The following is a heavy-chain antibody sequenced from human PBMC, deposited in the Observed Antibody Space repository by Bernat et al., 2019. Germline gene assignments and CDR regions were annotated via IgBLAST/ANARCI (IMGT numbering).Heavy chain of an antibody. J-gene: IGHJ4*02. CDR2: ISYDGNNK. V-gene: IGHV3-33*01. CDR3: ARHGSEWSRDH. D-gene: IGHD3-3*01. Sequence: QVHLVESGGGVVQPGRSLRLSCAASGFTFSASGMDLVRQAPGKGLEWVSLISYDGNNKNYADSVKGRFTISRDNSKNTVYLQMDSLRAEDSAIYYCARHGSEWSRDHWGLGTLVTVSS. CDR1: GFTFSASG.